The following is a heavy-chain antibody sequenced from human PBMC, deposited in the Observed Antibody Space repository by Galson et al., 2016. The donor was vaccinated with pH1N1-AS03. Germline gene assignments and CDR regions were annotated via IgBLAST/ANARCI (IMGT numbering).Heavy chain of an antibody. V-gene: IGHV1-69*13. CDR1: GGTFGNYA. J-gene: IGHJ4*02. D-gene: IGHD3-22*01. CDR3: ARDRHYDSSGRYFYESEH. Sequence: SVKVSCKASGGTFGNYAISWMRQAPGQGLEWMGGIHPIFGTPSYAQKFQGRLTVTADDSTSAAYMELSSLTSEDTAIYNCARDRHYDSSGRYFYESEHWGQGTLVIVSS. CDR2: IHPIFGTP.